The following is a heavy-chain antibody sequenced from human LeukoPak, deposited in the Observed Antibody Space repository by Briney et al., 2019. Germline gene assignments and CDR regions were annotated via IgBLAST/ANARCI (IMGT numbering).Heavy chain of an antibody. J-gene: IGHJ4*02. V-gene: IGHV4-39*07. D-gene: IGHD6-19*01. Sequence: PSETLSLTCTVSGGSISSSSNYWGCIRQPPGKGLEWIGSIYYSGSTYYNPSLKSRVTISVDTSKNQFSLKLSSVTAADTAMYFCARDGGSDQYYFDNWGQGTLVTVSS. CDR2: IYYSGST. CDR1: GGSISSSSNY. CDR3: ARDGGSDQYYFDN.